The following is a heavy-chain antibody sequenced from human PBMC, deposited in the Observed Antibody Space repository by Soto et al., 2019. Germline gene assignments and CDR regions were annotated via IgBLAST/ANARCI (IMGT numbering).Heavy chain of an antibody. CDR3: AKVIRAAAGPQPTYYYGMDV. J-gene: IGHJ6*02. CDR1: GFTFSSYA. CDR2: ISGSGGST. Sequence: PGGSLRLSCAASGFTFSSYAMSWVRQAPGKGLEWVSAISGSGGSTYYAGSVKGRFTISRDNSKNTLYLQMNSLRAEDTAVYYCAKVIRAAAGPQPTYYYGMDVWGQGTTVTVSS. D-gene: IGHD6-13*01. V-gene: IGHV3-23*01.